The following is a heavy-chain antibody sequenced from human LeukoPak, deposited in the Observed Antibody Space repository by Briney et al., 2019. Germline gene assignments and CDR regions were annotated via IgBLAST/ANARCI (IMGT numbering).Heavy chain of an antibody. Sequence: SETLSLTCTVSGGSISSYYWSWIRQPAGKGLEWIGRIYTSGSTNYNPSLKSRVTMSVDTSKNQFSLKLSSVTAADTAVYYWARGGYCSSTSCYGGGYFDYWGQGTLVTVSS. V-gene: IGHV4-4*07. J-gene: IGHJ4*02. CDR3: ARGGYCSSTSCYGGGYFDY. CDR1: GGSISSYY. D-gene: IGHD2-2*01. CDR2: IYTSGST.